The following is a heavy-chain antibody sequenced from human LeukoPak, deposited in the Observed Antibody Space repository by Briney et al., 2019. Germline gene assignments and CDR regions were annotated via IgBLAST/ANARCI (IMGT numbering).Heavy chain of an antibody. V-gene: IGHV3-53*01. CDR1: GFTFSDSY. J-gene: IGHJ4*02. Sequence: GGSVRLSCAASGFTFSDSYMSWVRQAPGKGLEWVSLIYPSGNIYYADSVKGRFTISRDNSKNTLFLQMNSLRAEDTAIYYCARTFRSGDGYKVGYFDYWGQGTLVTVSS. CDR3: ARTFRSGDGYKVGYFDY. CDR2: IYPSGNI. D-gene: IGHD5-24*01.